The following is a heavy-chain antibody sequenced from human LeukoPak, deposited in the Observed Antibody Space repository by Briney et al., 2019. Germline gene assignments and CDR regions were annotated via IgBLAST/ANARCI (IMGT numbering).Heavy chain of an antibody. CDR3: AKDGYSYGSDFDY. CDR1: GFTFDDYA. CDR2: ISWNSGSI. J-gene: IGHJ4*02. Sequence: PGRSLRLSCAASGFTFDDYAMHWVRQAPGKGLEWVSGISWNSGSIGYADSVKGRFTISRDNAKNSLYLQMNSLRAEDTALYYCAKDGYSYGSDFDYWGQGTLVTVSS. D-gene: IGHD5-18*01. V-gene: IGHV3-9*01.